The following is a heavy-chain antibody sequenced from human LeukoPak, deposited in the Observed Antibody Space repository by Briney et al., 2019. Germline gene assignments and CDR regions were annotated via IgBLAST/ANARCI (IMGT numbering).Heavy chain of an antibody. V-gene: IGHV1-2*02. CDR1: GYTFTGYY. D-gene: IGHD3-22*01. CDR2: INPNSGVT. J-gene: IGHJ4*02. CDR3: ALENCYDDTGCSKSFDY. Sequence: ASVKVSCKASGYTFTGYYMHWVRQAPGQGLEWMGWINPNSGVTNYAQKFQGRVTMTRDTSISTAYMELSGLRSDDTAVYYCALENCYDDTGCSKSFDYWGPGTLVTVSS.